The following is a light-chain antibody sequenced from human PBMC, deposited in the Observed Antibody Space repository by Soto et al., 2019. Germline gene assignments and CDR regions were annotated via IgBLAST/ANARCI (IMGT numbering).Light chain of an antibody. Sequence: QCVLTQPASVSGSPGQSITISCAGTSSDFGSYNRVSWYQQHPGKAPKLIIYEGSNRPSGISNRYSGSKSGNTASLTISGLQAEDETDYYCFSYAGVVTSVFGAGTKVTVL. CDR3: FSYAGVVTSV. CDR1: SSDFGSYNR. V-gene: IGLV2-23*01. J-gene: IGLJ1*01. CDR2: EGS.